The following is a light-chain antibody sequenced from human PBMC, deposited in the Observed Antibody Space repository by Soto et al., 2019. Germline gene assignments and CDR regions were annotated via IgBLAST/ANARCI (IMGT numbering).Light chain of an antibody. CDR3: QQYNNWPGT. V-gene: IGKV3-15*01. Sequence: IVMTQSPATRSVSPGERATLSCRASQSVSSNLAWYQQKPGQAPRLLIYGASTRATGIPARFSGSGSGTEFTLTISSLHSEDFAVYYCQQYNNWPGTFGLVTELDIK. CDR1: QSVSSN. J-gene: IGKJ1*01. CDR2: GAS.